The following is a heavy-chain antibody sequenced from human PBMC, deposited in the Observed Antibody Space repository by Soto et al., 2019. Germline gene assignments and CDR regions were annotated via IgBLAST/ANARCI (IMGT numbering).Heavy chain of an antibody. CDR3: AREVVPATVDFYYYYIDF. CDR1: GGFISSGDYY. J-gene: IGHJ6*03. D-gene: IGHD2-2*01. V-gene: IGHV4-31*03. Sequence: QVQLQESGPGLVKPSQTLSLTCTVSGGFISSGDYYWNWIRQLPGKGLAWIGYIEHSGSSFYNPSLKGRVALPLDTSKNQCSLKLNSVTAADTAVYYCAREVVPATVDFYYYYIDFWGKGTTVTVSS. CDR2: IEHSGSS.